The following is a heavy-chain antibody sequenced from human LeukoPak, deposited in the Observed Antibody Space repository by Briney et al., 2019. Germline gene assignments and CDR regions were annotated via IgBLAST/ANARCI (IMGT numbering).Heavy chain of an antibody. D-gene: IGHD4-17*01. J-gene: IGHJ4*02. Sequence: GGSLRLSCAASGFTFSSYAMSWVRQAPGKGLEWVSGISGSGGGTYYADSVKGRFTISRDNSKNTLYLQTNSLRAEDTAVYYCAKDRSTVVDYWGQGTLVTVSS. V-gene: IGHV3-23*01. CDR3: AKDRSTVVDY. CDR2: ISGSGGGT. CDR1: GFTFSSYA.